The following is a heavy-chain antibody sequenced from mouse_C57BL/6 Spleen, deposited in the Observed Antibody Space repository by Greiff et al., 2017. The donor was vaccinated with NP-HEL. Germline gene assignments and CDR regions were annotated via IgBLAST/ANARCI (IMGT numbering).Heavy chain of an antibody. J-gene: IGHJ2*01. CDR3: TTPWNYGSSYQEVYFDY. Sequence: EVQLQQSGAELVRPGASVKLSCTASGFNIKDYYMHWVKQRPEQGLEWIGRIDPEDGDTEYAPKFQGKATMTADTASNTAYLQLSSLTSEDTAVYYCTTPWNYGSSYQEVYFDYWGQGTTLTVSS. V-gene: IGHV14-1*01. CDR1: GFNIKDYY. CDR2: IDPEDGDT. D-gene: IGHD1-1*01.